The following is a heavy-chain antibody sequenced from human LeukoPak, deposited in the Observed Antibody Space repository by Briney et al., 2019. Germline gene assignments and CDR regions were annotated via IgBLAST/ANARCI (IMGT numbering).Heavy chain of an antibody. Sequence: PGGSLRLSCAASGFTFSSYAMNWVRQAPGKGLEWVSVISSSGGTTYYSDSVKGRFIISRDNSKNTLYLQMDSLRAEDTAVYFCAKRFCSATRCFHFDYWGQGTLVTVSS. D-gene: IGHD2-2*01. CDR2: ISSSGGTT. J-gene: IGHJ4*02. CDR3: AKRFCSATRCFHFDY. CDR1: GFTFSSYA. V-gene: IGHV3-23*01.